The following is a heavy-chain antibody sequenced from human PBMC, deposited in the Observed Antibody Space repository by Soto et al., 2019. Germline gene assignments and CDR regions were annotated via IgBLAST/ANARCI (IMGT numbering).Heavy chain of an antibody. Sequence: QVQLVESGGGVVQPGGSLRLSCAASGFSFSNYAMHWVRQAPGKGLEWVEVISYDGAKKYYADSVKGRFTISRDNSKNALYLQMTRVRAEDTAVYYRARGLTLGRGTSTDAFAIWGQGTMVTVSS. J-gene: IGHJ3*02. CDR2: ISYDGAKK. CDR1: GFSFSNYA. V-gene: IGHV3-30-3*01. CDR3: ARGLTLGRGTSTDAFAI. D-gene: IGHD3-10*01.